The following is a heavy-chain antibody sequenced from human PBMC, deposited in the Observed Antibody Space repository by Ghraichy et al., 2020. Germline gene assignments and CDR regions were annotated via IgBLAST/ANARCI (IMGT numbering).Heavy chain of an antibody. CDR3: ATRGGGYYDSSGAFDI. J-gene: IGHJ3*02. D-gene: IGHD3-22*01. V-gene: IGHV4-59*01. CDR1: GGSISSYY. CDR2: IYYSGST. Sequence: SQTLSLTCTVSGGSISSYYWSWIRQPPGKGLEWIGYIYYSGSTNYNPSLKSRVTISVDTSKNQFSLKLSSVTAADTAVYYCATRGGGYYDSSGAFDIWGQGTMVTVSS.